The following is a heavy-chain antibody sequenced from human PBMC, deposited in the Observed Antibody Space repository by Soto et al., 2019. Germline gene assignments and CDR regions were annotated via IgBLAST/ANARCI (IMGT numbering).Heavy chain of an antibody. J-gene: IGHJ6*02. CDR2: ISYDGSNK. CDR1: GFTFSSYA. V-gene: IGHV3-30-3*01. CDR3: ASSVSTVAVSIVATIYYYYGMDV. D-gene: IGHD5-12*01. Sequence: GGSLRLSCAASGFTFSSYAMHWVRQAPGKGLEWVAVISYDGSNKYYADSVKGRFTISRDNSKNTLYLQMSSLRAEDTAVYYCASSVSTVAVSIVATIYYYYGMDVWGQGTTVTVSS.